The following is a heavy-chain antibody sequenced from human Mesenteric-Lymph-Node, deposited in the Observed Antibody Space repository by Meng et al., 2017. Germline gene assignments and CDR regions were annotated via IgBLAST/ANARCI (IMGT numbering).Heavy chain of an antibody. J-gene: IGHJ4*02. CDR1: GGSISSGGYY. D-gene: IGHD3-9*01. Sequence: QVPLQESGPGLVKPSETLSLTCTVSGGSISSGGYYWSWIRQPPGKGLEWIGYIYYSGATNYNPSLKSRVTISADTSKNQFSLNLKSMTAADTAVYYCARLDQALDYWGQGTLVTSPQ. V-gene: IGHV4-61*08. CDR2: IYYSGAT. CDR3: ARLDQALDY.